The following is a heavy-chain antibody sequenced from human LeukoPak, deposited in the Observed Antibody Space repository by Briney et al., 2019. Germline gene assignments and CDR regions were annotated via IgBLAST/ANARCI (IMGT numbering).Heavy chain of an antibody. D-gene: IGHD7-27*01. CDR2: ISAYNGNT. V-gene: IGHV1-18*01. CDR1: GYTFTSYG. CDR3: ARGPPNWGYDY. Sequence: ASVKVSCKASGYTFTSYGISWVRQAPGQGLEWMGWISAYNGNTNYAQKLQGRVTMTRNTSISTAYMELSGLRSDDTAVYYCARGPPNWGYDYWGPGTLVTVSS. J-gene: IGHJ4*02.